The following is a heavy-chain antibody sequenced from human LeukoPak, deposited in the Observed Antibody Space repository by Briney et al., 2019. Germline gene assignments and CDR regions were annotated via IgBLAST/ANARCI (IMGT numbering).Heavy chain of an antibody. CDR1: GFTFSNAW. Sequence: PGGSLRLSCAASGFTFSNAWMSWVRQAPGKGLEWVGRIKSKTDGGTTDYAAPVKGRFAISRDDSKNTLYLQMNSLKTEDTAVYFCTTFSMIVAVIPDWGQGTLVTVSS. CDR2: IKSKTDGGTT. J-gene: IGHJ4*02. CDR3: TTFSMIVAVIPD. D-gene: IGHD3-22*01. V-gene: IGHV3-15*01.